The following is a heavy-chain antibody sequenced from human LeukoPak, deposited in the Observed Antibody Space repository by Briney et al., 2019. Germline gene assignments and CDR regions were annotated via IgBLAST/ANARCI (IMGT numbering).Heavy chain of an antibody. V-gene: IGHV1-18*01. CDR1: GYTFTSYG. D-gene: IGHD2-2*01. J-gene: IGHJ5*02. CDR2: ISAYNGNT. CDR3: ARDPSVVPAANLNWFDP. Sequence: ASVKVSCKASGYTFTSYGISWVRQAPGQGLEWMGWISAYNGNTNYAQKPQGRVTMTTDTSTSTAYMELRSLRSDGTAVYYCARDPSVVPAANLNWFDPWGQGTLVTVSS.